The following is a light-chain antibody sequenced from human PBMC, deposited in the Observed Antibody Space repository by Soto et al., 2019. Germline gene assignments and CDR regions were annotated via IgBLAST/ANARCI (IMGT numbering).Light chain of an antibody. J-gene: IGKJ5*01. CDR3: MQARQTPIT. Sequence: DIVMTQSPLSLPVTPGEPASISCRSSQSLLHSSGYNYVDWYLQKPGQSPHLLIYLGSNRASGVPDRFSGSASDTDFTLKISRVEAEDVGVYYCMQARQTPITFGQGTRLEIK. CDR2: LGS. V-gene: IGKV2-28*01. CDR1: QSLLHSSGYNY.